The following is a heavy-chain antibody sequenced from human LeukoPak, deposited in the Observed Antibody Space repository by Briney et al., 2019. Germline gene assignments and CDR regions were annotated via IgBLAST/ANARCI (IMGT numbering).Heavy chain of an antibody. J-gene: IGHJ4*02. CDR3: AKPDYVWGRLDI. CDR1: GFTFSSFA. Sequence: PGGSLRLSCAASGFTFSSFAMTWVRQAPGKGLEWVSAISGSSSRRDYADSVKGRFTVSRDNSKNTLFLQMSSLRAEDTAVYFCAKPDYVWGRLDIWGQGTLVTVSS. V-gene: IGHV3-23*01. D-gene: IGHD3-16*01. CDR2: ISGSSSRR.